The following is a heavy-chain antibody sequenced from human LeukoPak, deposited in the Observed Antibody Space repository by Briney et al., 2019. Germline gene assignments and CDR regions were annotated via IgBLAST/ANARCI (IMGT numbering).Heavy chain of an antibody. CDR1: GYTFRGNY. V-gene: IGHV1-2*02. J-gene: IGHJ4*02. CDR2: IDANNGDT. Sequence: GPSVKVSCKASGYTFRGNYIHWLRQAPGQGLEWMGWIDANNGDTKSAQKFQGRVTMSRDTSISTAYMDLSSLSPDDAAVYYCARDPSSVTLYFFDYWGQGTLFTVSS. D-gene: IGHD4-11*01. CDR3: ARDPSSVTLYFFDY.